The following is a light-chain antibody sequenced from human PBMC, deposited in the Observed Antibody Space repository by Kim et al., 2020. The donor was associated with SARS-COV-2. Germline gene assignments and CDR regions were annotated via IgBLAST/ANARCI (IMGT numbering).Light chain of an antibody. CDR2: EDK. Sequence: NFMLTQPHSVSESPGKTVTISCTRSSGSIADNYVQWYQQRPGSAPTTVIYEDKERPSGVPDRFSASIDSSSNSASLTISGLKTGDEADYYCQSYDFTNYVVFGGGTQLTVL. J-gene: IGLJ2*01. CDR1: SGSIADNY. CDR3: QSYDFTNYVV. V-gene: IGLV6-57*04.